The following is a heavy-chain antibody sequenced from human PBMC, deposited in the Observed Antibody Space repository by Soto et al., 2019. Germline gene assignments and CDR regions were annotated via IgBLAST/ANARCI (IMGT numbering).Heavy chain of an antibody. J-gene: IGHJ4*02. D-gene: IGHD3-10*01. CDR1: GFTLSNYW. CDR3: AGASSRHYVRGVDFDN. V-gene: IGHV3-7*03. CDR2: IKQDGSEK. Sequence: EVQLVESGGGLVQPGGSLRLSCAASGFTLSNYWMSWVRQAPGKGLEWVSNIKQDGSEKYYVDSGKGRFTISRDNTKRSLYLQSHSLRAEDTAVYYCAGASSRHYVRGVDFDNWGQGTLVAVGS.